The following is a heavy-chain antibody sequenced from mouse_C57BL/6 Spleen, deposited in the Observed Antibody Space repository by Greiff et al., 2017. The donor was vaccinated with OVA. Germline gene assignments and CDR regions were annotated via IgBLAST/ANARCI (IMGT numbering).Heavy chain of an antibody. CDR3: TRRGTSLFDY. Sequence: EVQVVESGEGLVKPGGSLKLSCAASGFTFSSYAMSWVRQTPEKRLEWVAYISSGGDYIYYADTVKGRFTISRDNARNTLYLQMSSLKSEDTAIYYCTRRGTSLFDYWGQGTTLTVSS. D-gene: IGHD6-1*01. J-gene: IGHJ2*01. V-gene: IGHV5-9-1*02. CDR1: GFTFSSYA. CDR2: ISSGGDYI.